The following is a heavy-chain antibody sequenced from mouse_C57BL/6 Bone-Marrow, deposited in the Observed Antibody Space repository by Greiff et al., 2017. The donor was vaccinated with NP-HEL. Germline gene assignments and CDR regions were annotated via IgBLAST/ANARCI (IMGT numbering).Heavy chain of an antibody. D-gene: IGHD2-2*01. CDR2: ISYDGSN. J-gene: IGHJ2*01. CDR3: ASGRVTADY. V-gene: IGHV3-6*01. CDR1: GYSITSGYY. Sequence: EVQVVESGPGLVKPSQSLSLTCSVTGYSITSGYYWNWIRQFPGNKLEWMGYISYDGSNNYNPSLKNRISITRDTSKNQFFLKLNSVTTEDTATYYCASGRVTADYWGQGTTLTVSS.